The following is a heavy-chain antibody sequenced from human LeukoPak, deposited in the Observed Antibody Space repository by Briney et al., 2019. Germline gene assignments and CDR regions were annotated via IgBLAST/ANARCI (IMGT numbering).Heavy chain of an antibody. CDR2: INHSGST. V-gene: IGHV4-34*01. Sequence: PSETLSLTCAVYGGSFSGYYWSWIRQPPGKGLEWIGEINHSGSTYYNPSLKSRVTISVDTSKNQFSLKLSSVTAADTAVYYCATSIFGVVNLIDYWGQGTLVTVSS. CDR1: GGSFSGYY. CDR3: ATSIFGVVNLIDY. D-gene: IGHD3-3*01. J-gene: IGHJ4*02.